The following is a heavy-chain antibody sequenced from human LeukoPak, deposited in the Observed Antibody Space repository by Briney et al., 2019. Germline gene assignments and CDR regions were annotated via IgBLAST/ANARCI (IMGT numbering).Heavy chain of an antibody. D-gene: IGHD2-2*01. CDR1: GYRFTSYW. Sequence: GESLKISFKGSGYRFTSYWIGWVRPMPGKGLEWMGIIYPGDSDTRYSPSFQGQVTISADKSISTAYLQWSSLKASDTAMYYCARGFLGYCSSTSCSTYDAFDIWGQGTMVTVSS. V-gene: IGHV5-51*01. J-gene: IGHJ3*02. CDR3: ARGFLGYCSSTSCSTYDAFDI. CDR2: IYPGDSDT.